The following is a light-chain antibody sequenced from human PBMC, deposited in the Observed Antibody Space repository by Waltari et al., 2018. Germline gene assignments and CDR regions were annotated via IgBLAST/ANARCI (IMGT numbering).Light chain of an antibody. CDR3: QQFHSYPVT. V-gene: IGKV1-13*02. CDR1: QGISSA. Sequence: AIQLTQSPSSLSASEGDRVTITCRASQGISSALAWYKHKQGKAPKLLMFDVSSLESGVPSRFSGSESGTDFTLTISSLQPEDFATYYCQQFHSYPVTFGQGTKVEIK. J-gene: IGKJ1*01. CDR2: DVS.